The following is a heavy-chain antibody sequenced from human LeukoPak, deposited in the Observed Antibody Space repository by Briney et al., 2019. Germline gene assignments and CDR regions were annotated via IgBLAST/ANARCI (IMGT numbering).Heavy chain of an antibody. D-gene: IGHD6-19*01. CDR3: ARGLSGTGFDY. CDR1: GGSFSGYY. V-gene: IGHV4-34*01. J-gene: IGHJ4*02. Sequence: SETLSLTCAVYGGSFSGYYWSWIRQPPGKGLEWIGEINHSGSTNYNPSLNSRVTISVDTSKNQFSLKLSSVTAADTAVYYCARGLSGTGFDYWGQGTLVTVSS. CDR2: INHSGST.